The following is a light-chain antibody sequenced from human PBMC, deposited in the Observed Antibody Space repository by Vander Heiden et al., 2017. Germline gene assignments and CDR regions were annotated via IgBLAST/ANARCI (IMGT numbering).Light chain of an antibody. CDR3: QQYNSYSRT. J-gene: IGKJ1*01. Sequence: DNHMTQAPSTLSASVGDRVTITCRASQSISTWLAWYQQKPGKAPKLLIFKASTLQSGVPSRVSGSGSETEFTLTISGLQPDDFASYYCQQYNSYSRTFGQGTKVEIK. CDR2: KAS. V-gene: IGKV1-5*03. CDR1: QSISTW.